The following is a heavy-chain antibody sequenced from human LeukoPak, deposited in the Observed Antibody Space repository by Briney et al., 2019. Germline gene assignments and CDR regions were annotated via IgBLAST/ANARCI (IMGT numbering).Heavy chain of an antibody. Sequence: GGSLRLSCAASGLTFSDYYMSWIRQAPGKGLEWVSYISSSGSSIYYADSVKGRFSISRDNAKNSLYLQMNSLRAEDTAVYYCAKGSIAARPPFDYWGQGTLVTVSS. J-gene: IGHJ4*02. D-gene: IGHD6-6*01. CDR1: GLTFSDYY. CDR2: ISSSGSSI. CDR3: AKGSIAARPPFDY. V-gene: IGHV3-11*04.